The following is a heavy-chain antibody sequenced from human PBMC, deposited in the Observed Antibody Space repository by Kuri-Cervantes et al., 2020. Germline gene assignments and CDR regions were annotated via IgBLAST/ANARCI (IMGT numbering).Heavy chain of an antibody. Sequence: SETLSLTCAVSGYSISSGYYWGWIRQPPGKGLEWIGEINHSGSTNYNPSLKSRVTISVDTSKNQFSLKLSSVTAADTAVYYCARGCYGSGSYSYYFDYWGQGTLVTVSS. J-gene: IGHJ4*02. CDR1: GYSISSGYY. V-gene: IGHV4-38-2*01. D-gene: IGHD3-10*01. CDR2: INHSGST. CDR3: ARGCYGSGSYSYYFDY.